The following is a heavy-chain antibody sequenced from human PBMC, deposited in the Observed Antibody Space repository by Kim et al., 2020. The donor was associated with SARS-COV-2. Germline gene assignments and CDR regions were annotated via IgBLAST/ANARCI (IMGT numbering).Heavy chain of an antibody. J-gene: IGHJ4*02. CDR1: GFTFSSYA. CDR2: ISYDGSNK. CDR3: ARGGTAVAGSFDY. D-gene: IGHD6-19*01. Sequence: GGSLRLSCAASGFTFSSYAMHWVRQAPGKGLEWVAVISYDGSNKYYADSVKGRFTISRDNSKNTLYLQMNSLRAEDTAVYYCARGGTAVAGSFDYWGQRTLVTVSS. V-gene: IGHV3-30*04.